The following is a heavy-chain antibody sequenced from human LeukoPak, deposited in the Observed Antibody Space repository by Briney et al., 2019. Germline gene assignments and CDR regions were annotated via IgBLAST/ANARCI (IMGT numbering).Heavy chain of an antibody. CDR1: GFTFSSYE. D-gene: IGHD1-1*01. CDR2: ISSSGSNI. V-gene: IGHV3-48*03. J-gene: IGHJ5*02. Sequence: GGSLRLSCAASGFTFSSYEMNWVRQAPGKGLEWVSYISSSGSNIYYADSVKGRFTISRDNAKNSLYLQMNSLRAEDTAVYYCARTWNDDWFDPWGQGTLVTVSS. CDR3: ARTWNDDWFDP.